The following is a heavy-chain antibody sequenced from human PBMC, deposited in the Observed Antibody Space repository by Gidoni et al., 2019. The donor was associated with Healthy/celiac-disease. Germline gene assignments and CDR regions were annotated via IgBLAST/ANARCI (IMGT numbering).Heavy chain of an antibody. CDR2: IDPSDSYT. Sequence: EVQLVQSGAEVKKPGESLRISCTGSGYSFTSSWISWVRQMPGKGLEWMGRIDPSDSYTNYSPSFQGHVTISADKSISTAYLQWSSLKASDTAMYYCARHLFRGSGPYYYYGMDVWGQGTTVTVSS. V-gene: IGHV5-10-1*03. CDR1: GYSFTSSW. J-gene: IGHJ6*02. D-gene: IGHD3-10*01. CDR3: ARHLFRGSGPYYYYGMDV.